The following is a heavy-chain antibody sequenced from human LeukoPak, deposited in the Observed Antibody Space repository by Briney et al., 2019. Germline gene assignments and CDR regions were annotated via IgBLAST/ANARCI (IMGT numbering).Heavy chain of an antibody. V-gene: IGHV1-2*02. D-gene: IGHD6-6*01. J-gene: IGHJ6*03. CDR2: INPNSGGT. Sequence: ASVKVSCKASGYTFTGYYMHWVRQAPGRGLEWMGWINPNSGGTNYAQKFQGRVTMTRDTSISTAYMELSRLRSDDTAVYYCASSPTSLVRPLYYYYYMDVWGKGTTVTVSS. CDR1: GYTFTGYY. CDR3: ASSPTSLVRPLYYYYYMDV.